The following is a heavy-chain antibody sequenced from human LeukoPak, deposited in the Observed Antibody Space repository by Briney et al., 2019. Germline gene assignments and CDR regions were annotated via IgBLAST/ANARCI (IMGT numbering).Heavy chain of an antibody. D-gene: IGHD2/OR15-2a*01. Sequence: GGSLRLSCAASGFTFSSYAMSGVRQAPGKGLEWVSAISGSGISTYYADSVKGRFTISRDSSKNTLYLQMNSLRAEDTAVYYCAKDSTFDFDTFDIWGQGTMITVSS. J-gene: IGHJ3*02. CDR1: GFTFSSYA. V-gene: IGHV3-23*01. CDR3: AKDSTFDFDTFDI. CDR2: ISGSGIST.